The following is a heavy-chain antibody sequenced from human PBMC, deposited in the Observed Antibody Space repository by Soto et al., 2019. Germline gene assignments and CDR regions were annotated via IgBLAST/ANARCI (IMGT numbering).Heavy chain of an antibody. V-gene: IGHV4-30-4*01. Sequence: QVQLQESGPGLVKPSQTLSLTCTVSGGSISSGDYYWSWIRQPPGKGLEWIGYIYYSGSTYYNPSLKSRVTISVDTSKNQFSLKLSSVTAADTAVYYCARVEHDTSGYYRGNYYYYGMDVWGQGTTVTVSS. J-gene: IGHJ6*02. D-gene: IGHD3-22*01. CDR2: IYYSGST. CDR3: ARVEHDTSGYYRGNYYYYGMDV. CDR1: GGSISSGDYY.